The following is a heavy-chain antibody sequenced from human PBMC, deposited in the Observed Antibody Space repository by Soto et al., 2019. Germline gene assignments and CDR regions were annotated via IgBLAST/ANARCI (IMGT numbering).Heavy chain of an antibody. V-gene: IGHV4-31*03. CDR2: IYYSGST. Sequence: QVQLHESGPGLVKPSQTLSLPCTVSGGSISSGRYYWSWIRQQPGKGLEWIGYIYYSGSTYYNPSLKSRVIISVDTSKNQFSLKLSVVTAADTAVYYCAREDPRHCYGMDVWGQGTTVTVSS. CDR3: AREDPRHCYGMDV. J-gene: IGHJ6*02. CDR1: GGSISSGRYY.